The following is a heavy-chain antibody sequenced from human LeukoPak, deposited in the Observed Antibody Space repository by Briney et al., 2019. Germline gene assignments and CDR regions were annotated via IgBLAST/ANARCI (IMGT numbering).Heavy chain of an antibody. CDR2: ISGSGGRT. J-gene: IGHJ4*02. Sequence: PGGSLRLSCAASGFTFSNYEMNWVRQAPGKGLEWVSAISGSGGRTYYADSVKGRFTISRDNSKNTLYLQMNSLRAEDTAVYYCAKVRAPRQYYFDYWGQGTLVTVSS. CDR1: GFTFSNYE. D-gene: IGHD1-26*01. V-gene: IGHV3-23*01. CDR3: AKVRAPRQYYFDY.